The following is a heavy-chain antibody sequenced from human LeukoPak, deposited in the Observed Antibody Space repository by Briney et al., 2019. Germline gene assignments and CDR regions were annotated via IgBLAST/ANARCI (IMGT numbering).Heavy chain of an antibody. J-gene: IGHJ1*01. V-gene: IGHV4-59*01. CDR2: IHYTGST. CDR1: GDSISSYY. CDR3: ARSRGNLYFQH. Sequence: SETLSLTCTVSGDSISSYYWSWIRQSPEKGLEWIGYIHYTGSTYYNPSLRSRVTISVDTSKNQFSLRLISVTAADTAMYYCARSRGNLYFQHWGQGTLVTVSS. D-gene: IGHD6-25*01.